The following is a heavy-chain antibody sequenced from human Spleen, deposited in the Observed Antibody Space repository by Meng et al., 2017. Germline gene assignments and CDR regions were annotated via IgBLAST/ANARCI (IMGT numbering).Heavy chain of an antibody. CDR3: ARLADVVPAAGAIDY. CDR1: GYTFTSYY. Sequence: ASVKVSCKASGYTFTSYYMHWVRQAPGQGLEWMGIINPSGGSTSYAQKFQGRVTMTRDTSTSTVYMELSSLRSEDTAVYYCARLADVVPAAGAIDYWGQGTLVTVSS. J-gene: IGHJ4*02. V-gene: IGHV1-46*01. D-gene: IGHD2-2*01. CDR2: INPSGGST.